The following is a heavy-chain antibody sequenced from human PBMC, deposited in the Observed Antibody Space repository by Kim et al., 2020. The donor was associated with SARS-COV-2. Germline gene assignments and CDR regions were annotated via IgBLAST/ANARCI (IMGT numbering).Heavy chain of an antibody. CDR1: GGSFSGYY. Sequence: SETLSLTCAVYGGSFSGYYWSWIRQPPGKGLEWIGEINHSGSTNYNPSLKSRVTISVDTSKNQFSLKLSSVTAADTAVYYCARGSGAYYYDSSGLRYFHYWGQGTLVTVSS. V-gene: IGHV4-34*01. CDR3: ARGSGAYYYDSSGLRYFHY. CDR2: INHSGST. J-gene: IGHJ4*02. D-gene: IGHD3-22*01.